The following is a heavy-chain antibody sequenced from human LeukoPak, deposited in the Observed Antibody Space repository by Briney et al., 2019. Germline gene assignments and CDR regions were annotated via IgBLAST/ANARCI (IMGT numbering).Heavy chain of an antibody. V-gene: IGHV1-8*02. Sequence: ASVKVSCKASGYTFTSYDINWVRQATGQGLEWMGWMNPNSGNTGYAQKFQGRVTMTRDTSTSTVYMELSSLRSEDTAVYYCARNEKSGLDYWGQGALVTVSS. D-gene: IGHD1-1*01. J-gene: IGHJ4*02. CDR2: MNPNSGNT. CDR3: ARNEKSGLDY. CDR1: GYTFTSYD.